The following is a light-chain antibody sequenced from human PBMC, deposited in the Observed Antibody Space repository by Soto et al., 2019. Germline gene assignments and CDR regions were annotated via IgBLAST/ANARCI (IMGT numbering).Light chain of an antibody. CDR2: DAS. Sequence: EIVLTQSPGTLSLSPGERATLSCRASQTVRSNYVAWYQQRPGLAPRLLIYDASSRATGIADRFSGSGSGTDFTLTISRLEPEDFAVYYCQQYGSSPRTFGQGTKVEIK. V-gene: IGKV3D-20*01. CDR1: QTVRSNY. CDR3: QQYGSSPRT. J-gene: IGKJ1*01.